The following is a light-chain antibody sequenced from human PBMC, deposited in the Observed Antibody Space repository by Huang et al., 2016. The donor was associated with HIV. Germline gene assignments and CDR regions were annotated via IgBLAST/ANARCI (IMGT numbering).Light chain of an antibody. CDR2: DAS. Sequence: EIVLTQSPATLSLSPGDRATLSCSASQSVGNYLVWYQQRPGQAPRLLIYDASYRAAGVPARFSGSGSGTDFTLIVSSLEPEDSAVYYCQQRRKWPITFGQGTRLEIK. CDR3: QQRRKWPIT. CDR1: QSVGNY. V-gene: IGKV3-11*01. J-gene: IGKJ5*01.